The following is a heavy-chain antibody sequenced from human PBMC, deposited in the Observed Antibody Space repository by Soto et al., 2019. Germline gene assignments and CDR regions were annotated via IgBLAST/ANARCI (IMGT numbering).Heavy chain of an antibody. J-gene: IGHJ6*02. CDR1: GGTFSSYT. CDR2: IIPILGIA. V-gene: IGHV1-69*02. CDR3: ATRGITMVRGVIIDYYYGMDV. Sequence: SVKVSCKASGGTFSSYTISWVRQAPGQGLEWMGRIIPILGIANYAQKLQGRVTITADKSTSTAYMELSSLRSEDTAVYYFATRGITMVRGVIIDYYYGMDVWGQGTTVTVSS. D-gene: IGHD3-10*01.